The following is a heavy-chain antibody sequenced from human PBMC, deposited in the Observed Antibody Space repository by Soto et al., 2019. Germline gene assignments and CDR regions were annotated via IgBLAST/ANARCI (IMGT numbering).Heavy chain of an antibody. D-gene: IGHD6-19*01. CDR1: GADINTYS. Sequence: SETLSLTCSVSGADINTYSWTWIRQPAGKGLEWIGRIYTSASINYNPSLRGRVTLAVDTSTNQVSLKLASVTAADTAVYYCARDREAGYNFYYGMDVWGQGTTVTVSS. V-gene: IGHV4-4*07. J-gene: IGHJ6*02. CDR3: ARDREAGYNFYYGMDV. CDR2: IYTSASI.